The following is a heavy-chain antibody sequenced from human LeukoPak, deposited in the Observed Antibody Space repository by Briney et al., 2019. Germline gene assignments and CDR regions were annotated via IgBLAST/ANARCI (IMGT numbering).Heavy chain of an antibody. Sequence: PSETLSLTCAVYGGSFNGDYWSWIRQPPGKGLEWIGEINHSGRTNYNPSLKSRVTISLDTSKNQLSLKLSSVTATDTAVYYCAKHLRRRFFSKTLGFDPWGQGTLVTVSS. CDR2: INHSGRT. V-gene: IGHV4-34*01. J-gene: IGHJ5*02. D-gene: IGHD3-3*01. CDR1: GGSFNGDY. CDR3: AKHLRRRFFSKTLGFDP.